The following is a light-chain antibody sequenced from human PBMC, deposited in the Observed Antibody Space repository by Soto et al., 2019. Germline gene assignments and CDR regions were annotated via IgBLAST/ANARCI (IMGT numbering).Light chain of an antibody. J-gene: IGKJ5*01. V-gene: IGKV3-20*01. CDR1: QRVGSDY. Sequence: ENVFTQSPGTLSLSPCERATISCRASQRVGSDYLAWYQQKPGQAPRLLIYDAASRATGIPDRFSGSGSGTDFTLTISRLEPEDFAVYYCQQYGNSPSITFGQGTRLEIK. CDR3: QQYGNSPSIT. CDR2: DAA.